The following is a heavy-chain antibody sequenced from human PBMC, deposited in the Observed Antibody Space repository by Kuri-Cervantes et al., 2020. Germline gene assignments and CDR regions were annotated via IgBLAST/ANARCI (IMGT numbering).Heavy chain of an antibody. CDR1: GGSFSGYY. D-gene: IGHD6-19*01. J-gene: IGHJ4*02. Sequence: GSLRLSCAVYGGSFSGYYWSWIRQPPGKGLEWIGEINHSGSTNYNPSLKIRVTISVDTSKNQFSLKLSSVTAADTAVYYCARVSIAVAGVIDYWGQGTLVTVSS. V-gene: IGHV4-34*01. CDR3: ARVSIAVAGVIDY. CDR2: INHSGST.